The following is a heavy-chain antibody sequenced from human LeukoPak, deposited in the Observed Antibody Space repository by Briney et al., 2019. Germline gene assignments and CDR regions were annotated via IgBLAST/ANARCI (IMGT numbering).Heavy chain of an antibody. V-gene: IGHV4-59*12. D-gene: IGHD3-22*01. J-gene: IGHJ3*02. Sequence: SETLSLTCTVSGGSITNYDWSWIRQPPGKELEWIGYIYYSGNTNYNPSLGSRVTISVDKSKNQFSLKLSSVTAVDTAVYYCASTAPYDSSLDAFDIWGQGTMVTVSS. CDR3: ASTAPYDSSLDAFDI. CDR2: IYYSGNT. CDR1: GGSITNYD.